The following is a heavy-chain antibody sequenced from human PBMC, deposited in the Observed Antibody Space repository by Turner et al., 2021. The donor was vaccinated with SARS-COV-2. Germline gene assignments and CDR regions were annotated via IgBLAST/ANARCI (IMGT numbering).Heavy chain of an antibody. Sequence: QLQLQESGPGLVKPSETLSLTCTVSGGSISSSSYYWGWIRQPPGKGLEWIGSIYYRGSTYYNPSLKSRVTISVDTSKSQFSLKLRSVTAADTAVYYCAGERIQLRSAGYGMDVWGQGTTVTVSS. CDR3: AGERIQLRSAGYGMDV. V-gene: IGHV4-39*01. J-gene: IGHJ6*02. CDR2: IYYRGST. CDR1: GGSISSSSYY. D-gene: IGHD5-18*01.